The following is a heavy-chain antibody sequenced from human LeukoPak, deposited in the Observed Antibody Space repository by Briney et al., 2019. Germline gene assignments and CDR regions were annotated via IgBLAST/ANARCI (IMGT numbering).Heavy chain of an antibody. J-gene: IGHJ6*02. D-gene: IGHD4-17*01. CDR3: AREVLWSHGDYGRRDAMDV. Sequence: SETLSLTCTVSGGSISSGSYYWDWIRQPPGKGLEWIGSIYYRGSTYHNPALKSRVTISVDTSKNQFSLKLSSVTAADTAVYYCAREVLWSHGDYGRRDAMDVWGQGTTVIVSS. CDR2: IYYRGST. V-gene: IGHV4-39*02. CDR1: GGSISSGSYY.